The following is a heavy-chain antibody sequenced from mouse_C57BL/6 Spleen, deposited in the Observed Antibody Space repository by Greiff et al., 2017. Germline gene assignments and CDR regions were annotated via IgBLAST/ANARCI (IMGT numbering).Heavy chain of an antibody. CDR1: GYTFTSYT. V-gene: IGHV1-4*01. D-gene: IGHD2-5*01. CDR3: AREDYSNYVAAY. J-gene: IGHJ3*01. CDR2: INPSSGYT. Sequence: QVHVKQSGAELARPGASVKMSCKASGYTFTSYTMHWVKQRPGQGLEWIGYINPSSGYTKYNQKFKDKATLTADKSSSTAYMQLSSLTSEDSAVXYCAREDYSNYVAAYWGQGTLVTVSA.